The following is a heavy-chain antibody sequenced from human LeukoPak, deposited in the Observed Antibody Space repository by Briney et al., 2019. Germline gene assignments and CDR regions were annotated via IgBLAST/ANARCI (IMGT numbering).Heavy chain of an antibody. D-gene: IGHD6-6*01. CDR1: GFTFSNYW. CDR2: IKEDGSQK. J-gene: IGHJ4*02. Sequence: GGSLRLSCAASGFTFSNYWMNWVRQAPGRGLEWVGNIKEDGSQKYYADSVKGRFTISRDNVKNSLYLQINNLRADDTAVYYCARDSPGYGSYRDWGQGTQVTVSS. CDR3: ARDSPGYGSYRD. V-gene: IGHV3-7*01.